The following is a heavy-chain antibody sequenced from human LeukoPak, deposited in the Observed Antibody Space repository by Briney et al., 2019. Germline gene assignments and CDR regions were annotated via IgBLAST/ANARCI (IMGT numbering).Heavy chain of an antibody. CDR3: ARHGVLATLWWFDP. D-gene: IGHD2-15*01. J-gene: IGHJ5*02. CDR2: IYYSGST. V-gene: IGHV4-39*01. CDR1: GGSISSSSYY. Sequence: SETLSLTCTVSGGSISSSSYYWGWIRQPPEKGLEWIGSIYYSGSTYYNPSLKSRVTMSVDTSKNQFSLKLTSVTAADTAVYYCARHGVLATLWWFDPWGQGTLVTVSS.